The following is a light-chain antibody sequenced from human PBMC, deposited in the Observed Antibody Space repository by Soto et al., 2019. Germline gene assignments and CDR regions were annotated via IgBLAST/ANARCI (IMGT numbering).Light chain of an antibody. CDR1: SSDVGGYNY. CDR3: SSYTSSVYMV. V-gene: IGLV2-14*01. CDR2: DVS. J-gene: IGLJ2*01. Sequence: QSALTQPASVSGSPGQSITISCTGTSSDVGGYNYVSWYQQHPGKAPKLMIYDVSNRPSGVSNRFSGSKSGNTASLTISGLQAEDEDDYYCSSYTSSVYMVFGGGTQLTVL.